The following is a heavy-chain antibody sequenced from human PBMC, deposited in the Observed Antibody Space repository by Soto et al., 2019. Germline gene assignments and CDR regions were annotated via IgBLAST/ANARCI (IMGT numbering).Heavy chain of an antibody. CDR2: ISAYNGNT. J-gene: IGHJ3*02. CDR1: GYTFTSYG. D-gene: IGHD2-15*01. CDR3: ARCSGGSCYADAAFDI. V-gene: IGHV1-18*01. Sequence: ASVKVSCKASGYTFTSYGSSWVGQAPGQGLEWMGWISAYNGNTNYAQKLQGRVTMTTDTSTSTAYMELRSLRSDDTAVYYCARCSGGSCYADAAFDIWGQGTMVTVSS.